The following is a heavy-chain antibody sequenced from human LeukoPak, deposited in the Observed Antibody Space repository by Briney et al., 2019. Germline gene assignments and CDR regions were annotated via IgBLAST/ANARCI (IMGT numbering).Heavy chain of an antibody. CDR2: INPNSGGT. CDR1: GYTFTGYY. CDR3: ARDRFGYSYGPSYHFDY. Sequence: ASVKDSCKASGYTFTGYYMHWVRQAPGQGLAWMGWINPNSGGTNYAQKFQGRVTMTRDTSISTAYMELRRLRSDDTAVYYCARDRFGYSYGPSYHFDYWGQGTLVTVSS. J-gene: IGHJ4*02. D-gene: IGHD5-18*01. V-gene: IGHV1-2*02.